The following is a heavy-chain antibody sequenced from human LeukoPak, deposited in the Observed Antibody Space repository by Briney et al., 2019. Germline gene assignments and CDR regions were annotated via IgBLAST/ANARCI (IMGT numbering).Heavy chain of an antibody. CDR3: ARAVVAANYYYYGMDV. V-gene: IGHV4-59*08. Sequence: SETLSLTCTVSGGSISSYYWSWIRQPPGKGLEWIGDIYYSGSTNYNPSLKSCVTISVDTSKSQFSLTLSSVTAADTAVYYCARAVVAANYYYYGMDVWGQGTTVTVSS. J-gene: IGHJ6*02. CDR1: GGSISSYY. CDR2: IYYSGST. D-gene: IGHD2-15*01.